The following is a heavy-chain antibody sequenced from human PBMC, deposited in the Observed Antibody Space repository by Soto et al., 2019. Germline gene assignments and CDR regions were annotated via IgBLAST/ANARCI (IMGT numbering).Heavy chain of an antibody. CDR1: GGSISSYY. J-gene: IGHJ5*02. V-gene: IGHV4-59*08. D-gene: IGHD2-8*02. CDR3: ATQRLCTGGHCWNWFDP. Sequence: SETLSLTCTVSGGSISSYYWSWIRQPPGKGLEWIGYISYSGSTNYNPSLKSRVTISVDTSRNQFSLKLNSVTAADTAVYYCATQRLCTGGHCWNWFDPWGQGTLVTVSS. CDR2: ISYSGST.